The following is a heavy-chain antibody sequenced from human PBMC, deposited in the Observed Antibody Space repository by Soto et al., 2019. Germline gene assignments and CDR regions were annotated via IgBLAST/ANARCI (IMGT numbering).Heavy chain of an antibody. J-gene: IGHJ4*02. CDR2: INHSGST. D-gene: IGHD5-18*01. CDR1: GGSFSGYY. V-gene: IGHV4-34*01. CDR3: AKRGYSYGFDY. Sequence: SETLSLTCAVYGGSFSGYYWSWIRQPPGKGLEWIGEINHSGSTNYNPSLKSRVTISVDTSKNQFSLKLSSVTAADTAVYYCAKRGYSYGFDYWGQGTLVTVSS.